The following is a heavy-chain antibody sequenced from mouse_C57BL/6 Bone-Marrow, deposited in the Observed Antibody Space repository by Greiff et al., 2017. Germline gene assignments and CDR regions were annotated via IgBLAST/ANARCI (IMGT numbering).Heavy chain of an antibody. J-gene: IGHJ4*01. Sequence: DVMLVESGGGLVKPGGSLKLSCAASGFTFSDYGMHWVRQAPEKGLEWVAYISSGSSTIYYADTVKGRFTITRYNAKTTLFLQLTSLRSEDTAMYYCARSSYYYYAMDYWGQGTSVTVSS. V-gene: IGHV5-17*01. CDR2: ISSGSSTI. CDR3: ARSSYYYYAMDY. D-gene: IGHD1-1*01. CDR1: GFTFSDYG.